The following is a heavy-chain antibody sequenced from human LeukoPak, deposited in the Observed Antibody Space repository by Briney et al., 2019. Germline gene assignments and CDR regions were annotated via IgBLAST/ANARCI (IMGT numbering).Heavy chain of an antibody. Sequence: VASVKVSCKASGGTFSSYAISWVRQAPGQGLGWMGGIIPIFGTANYAQKFQGRVTITADKSTSTAYMELSSLRSEDTAVYYCARDSSGSYFLDYWGQGTLVTVSS. CDR1: GGTFSSYA. V-gene: IGHV1-69*06. CDR2: IIPIFGTA. CDR3: ARDSSGSYFLDY. D-gene: IGHD1-26*01. J-gene: IGHJ4*02.